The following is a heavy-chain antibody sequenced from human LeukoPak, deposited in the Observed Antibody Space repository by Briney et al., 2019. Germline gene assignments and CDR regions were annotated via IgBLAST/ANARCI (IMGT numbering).Heavy chain of an antibody. CDR3: TRGYYYYYMDV. J-gene: IGHJ6*03. Sequence: SETLSLTCTVSGGSISSYYWSWIRQPPGKGLEWIGYIYYSGSTNYNPSLKSRVTISLDTSKNQFSLKLSSVTAADTAVYYCTRGYYYYYMDVWGKGTTVTVSS. CDR1: GGSISSYY. V-gene: IGHV4-59*01. CDR2: IYYSGST.